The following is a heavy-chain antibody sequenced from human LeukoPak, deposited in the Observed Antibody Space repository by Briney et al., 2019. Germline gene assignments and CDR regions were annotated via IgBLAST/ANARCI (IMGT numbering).Heavy chain of an antibody. J-gene: IGHJ4*02. D-gene: IGHD2-21*01. CDR3: ASFHEGDNCGSYSNY. Sequence: ASVKVSCKASGYTFTGYYIHWVRQAPGQGLEWMGRINPNNGGTNYAQKFQGRVTMTRDTSISTAYMELSGLSSDDTAVYYCASFHEGDNCGSYSNYWGQGTLVTVSA. CDR2: INPNNGGT. V-gene: IGHV1-2*06. CDR1: GYTFTGYY.